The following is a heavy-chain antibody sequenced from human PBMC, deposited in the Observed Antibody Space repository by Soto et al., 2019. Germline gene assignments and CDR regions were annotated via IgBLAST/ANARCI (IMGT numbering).Heavy chain of an antibody. V-gene: IGHV2-5*02. CDR1: GFSLSTGGEG. J-gene: IGHJ6*02. Sequence: QITLKESGPTLVKPTQTLTLTCTFSGFSLSTGGEGVGWIRQPPGEALEWLALIYWDDDKRYSPSLKSRLTITKDTSKNPVVLSMTNMDPVDTATYYCAHSRCGGDCLQSYSSHYYYGMDVWGQGTTVTVSS. CDR2: IYWDDDK. D-gene: IGHD2-21*02. CDR3: AHSRCGGDCLQSYSSHYYYGMDV.